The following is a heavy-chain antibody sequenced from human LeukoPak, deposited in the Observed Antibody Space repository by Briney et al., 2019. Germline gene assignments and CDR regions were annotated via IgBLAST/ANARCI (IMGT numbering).Heavy chain of an antibody. CDR1: GGSISSSNYY. J-gene: IGHJ4*02. V-gene: IGHV4-39*01. CDR2: IYYSGST. D-gene: IGHD6-19*01. Sequence: SETLSLTCTVSGGSISSSNYYWGWIRQPPGRGLEWIGIIYYSGSTYYNPSLKSRVTISVDTSKNQISLKLNSVTAADTAVHYCARSLAGPRARPSDYWGQGILVTVSS. CDR3: ARSLAGPRARPSDY.